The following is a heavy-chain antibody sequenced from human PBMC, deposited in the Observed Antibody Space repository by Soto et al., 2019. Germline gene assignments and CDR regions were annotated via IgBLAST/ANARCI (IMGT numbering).Heavy chain of an antibody. CDR3: ARHHPSSTWSARLIYYCGMDV. V-gene: IGHV1-18*01. Sequence: ASVKVSCKASGYTFTSYGSSWVRQAPGQGLEWMGWISAYNGNTNYAQKLQGRVTMTTDTSTSTAYMELRSLRSDDTAVDYCARHHPSSTWSARLIYYCGMDVWGQGTTVTVSS. D-gene: IGHD6-6*01. CDR1: GYTFTSYG. J-gene: IGHJ6*02. CDR2: ISAYNGNT.